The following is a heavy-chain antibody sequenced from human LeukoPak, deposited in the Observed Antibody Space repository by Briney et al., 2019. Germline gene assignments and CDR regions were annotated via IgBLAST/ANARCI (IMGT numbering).Heavy chain of an antibody. V-gene: IGHV3-23*01. CDR3: AKGRIAVAPYYGMDV. Sequence: QPGGSLRLSCAASGFTVSSNYMNWVRQAPGKGLEWVSGIGGRGGRTYYADSVQGRFTISRDNSNNTVDLQMNSLRAEDTAIYYCAKGRIAVAPYYGMDVWGRGTTVSVSS. CDR1: GFTVSSNY. D-gene: IGHD6-19*01. J-gene: IGHJ6*02. CDR2: IGGRGGRT.